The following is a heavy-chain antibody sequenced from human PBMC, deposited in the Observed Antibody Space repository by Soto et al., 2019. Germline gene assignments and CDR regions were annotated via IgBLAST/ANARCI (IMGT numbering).Heavy chain of an antibody. D-gene: IGHD3-9*01. J-gene: IGHJ3*02. CDR2: ISSFSATI. Sequence: EEQLVESGGGLVQPGGSLRLSCGGSGVTFSNCSMNWVRQAPGKGLEWLSYISSFSATIHYADSVKGRFTVSRDNAKKSLFLQMNSLRDDDTAVYFCARDRVIGDFLTGYESFDIWGQGTMVTVSS. CDR3: ARDRVIGDFLTGYESFDI. CDR1: GVTFSNCS. V-gene: IGHV3-48*02.